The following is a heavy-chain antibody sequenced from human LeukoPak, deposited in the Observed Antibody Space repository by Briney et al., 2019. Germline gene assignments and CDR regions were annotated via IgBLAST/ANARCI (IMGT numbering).Heavy chain of an antibody. CDR3: ARQVFGFYYYGSGGEDY. V-gene: IGHV4-39*01. CDR1: GGSISSSSYH. D-gene: IGHD3-10*01. CDR2: IYYSGST. J-gene: IGHJ4*02. Sequence: SETLSLTCTVSGGSISSSSYHWGWIRQPPGKGLEWIGSIYYSGSTYYNPSLKSRVTISVDTSKNQFSLKLSSVTAADTAVYYCARQVFGFYYYGSGGEDYWGQGTLVTVSS.